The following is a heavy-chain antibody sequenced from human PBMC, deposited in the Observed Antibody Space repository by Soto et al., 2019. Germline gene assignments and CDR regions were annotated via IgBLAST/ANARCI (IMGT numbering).Heavy chain of an antibody. V-gene: IGHV1-3*01. D-gene: IGHD1-26*01. CDR1: GYTFTSYA. CDR2: INAGNGNT. J-gene: IGHJ5*02. Sequence: QVQLVQSGAEVKKPGASVKVSCKASGYTFTSYAMHWVRQAPGQRLEGMGWINAGNGNTKYSQKFQGRVTITRDTSASTAYMELSSLRSEDTAVYYCARDRGSGSYLGWFDPWGQGTLVTVSS. CDR3: ARDRGSGSYLGWFDP.